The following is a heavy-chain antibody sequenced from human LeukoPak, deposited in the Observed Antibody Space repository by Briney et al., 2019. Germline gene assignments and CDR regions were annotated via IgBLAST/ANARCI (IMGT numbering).Heavy chain of an antibody. V-gene: IGHV3-21*01. D-gene: IGHD1-26*01. CDR1: GFTFSSYS. CDR3: ARDVAGAIDY. J-gene: IGHJ4*02. CDR2: ISSSSSYI. Sequence: KSGGSLRLSCAASGFTFSSYSMNWVRQAPGKGLEWVSSISSSSSYIYYADSVKGRFTISRDNAKNSLYLQMNSLRAEDTAVYYCARDVAGAIDYWGQGTLVTVSS.